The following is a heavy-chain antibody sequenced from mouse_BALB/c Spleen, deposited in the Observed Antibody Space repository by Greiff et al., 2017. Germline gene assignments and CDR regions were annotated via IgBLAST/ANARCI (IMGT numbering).Heavy chain of an antibody. Sequence: EVKLMESGPELVKPGASVKISCKASGYTFTDYNMHWVKQSHGKSLEWIGYIYPYNGGTGYNQKFKSKATLTVDNSSSTAYMELRSLTSEDSAVYYCARVYYRYFFAYWGQGTLVTVSA. V-gene: IGHV1S29*02. D-gene: IGHD2-14*01. J-gene: IGHJ3*01. CDR1: GYTFTDYN. CDR3: ARVYYRYFFAY. CDR2: IYPYNGGT.